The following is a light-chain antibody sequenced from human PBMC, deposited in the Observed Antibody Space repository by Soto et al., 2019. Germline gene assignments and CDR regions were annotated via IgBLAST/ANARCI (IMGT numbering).Light chain of an antibody. CDR2: NND. CDR1: SSNIGTNS. J-gene: IGLJ1*01. CDR3: AAWDDSLNGFYV. V-gene: IGLV1-44*01. Sequence: QSVLTQPPSASGTPRQRVTISCSGGSSNIGTNSVNWYQQLPGRAPKLLIYNNDLRPSGVPDRFSGSKSGTSASLAISGLQSEDEADYYCAAWDDSLNGFYVFGIGTKLTVL.